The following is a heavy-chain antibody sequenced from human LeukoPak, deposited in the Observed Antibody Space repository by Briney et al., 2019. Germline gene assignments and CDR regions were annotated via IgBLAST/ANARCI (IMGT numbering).Heavy chain of an antibody. CDR3: ARDHSAGFDY. Sequence: QPGGPLRLSCAASGFTFNSYWMSWVRQAPGKGLEWVANIKEDGSVENYVDSVKGRFTISRDNAKKSFYLQMKNLRAEDTSVYYCARDHSAGFDYWGQGTLVTVSS. CDR2: IKEDGSVE. V-gene: IGHV3-7*01. CDR1: GFTFNSYW. J-gene: IGHJ4*02. D-gene: IGHD1-1*01.